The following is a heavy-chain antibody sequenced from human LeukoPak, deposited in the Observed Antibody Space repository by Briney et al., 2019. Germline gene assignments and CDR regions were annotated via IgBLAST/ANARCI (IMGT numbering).Heavy chain of an antibody. J-gene: IGHJ6*02. CDR1: GYTFTGYY. V-gene: IGHV1-2*02. CDR3: ARSVGSSSWYVNYYYGMDV. CDR2: INPNSGGT. D-gene: IGHD6-13*01. Sequence: ASVKVSCKASGYTFTGYYMHWVRQAPGQGLEWMGWINPNSGGTNYAQKFQGRVTMTTDTSTSTAYMELRSLRSDDTAVYYCARSVGSSSWYVNYYYGMDVWGQGTTVTVSS.